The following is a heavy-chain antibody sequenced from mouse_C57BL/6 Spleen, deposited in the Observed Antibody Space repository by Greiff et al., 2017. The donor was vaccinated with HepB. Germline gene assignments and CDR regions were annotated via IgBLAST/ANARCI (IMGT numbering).Heavy chain of an antibody. CDR2: FYPGSGSI. Sequence: VKLMESGAELVKPGASVKLSCKASGYTFTEYTIHWVKQRSGQGLEWIGWFYPGSGSIKYNEKFKDKATLTADKSSSTVYMELSRLTSEDSAVYFCARHEETYDYDADYAMDYWGQGTSVTVSS. CDR3: ARHEETYDYDADYAMDY. D-gene: IGHD2-4*01. V-gene: IGHV1-62-2*01. CDR1: GYTFTEYT. J-gene: IGHJ4*01.